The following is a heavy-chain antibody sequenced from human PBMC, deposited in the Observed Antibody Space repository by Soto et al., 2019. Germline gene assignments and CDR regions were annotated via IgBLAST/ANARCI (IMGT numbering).Heavy chain of an antibody. D-gene: IGHD5-12*01. CDR3: TRDLDIGNRGYGQSNV. CDR1: GGSISSYY. J-gene: IGHJ6*02. Sequence: SETLSLTCTISGGSISSYYWSWIRQTPGKGLEWIGYVYFSGITNYNPSLKSRVLISIDTSRNQFSLKLNSVTAEDTAVYYCTRDLDIGNRGYGQSNVWGQGKTLTVYS. V-gene: IGHV4-59*01. CDR2: VYFSGIT.